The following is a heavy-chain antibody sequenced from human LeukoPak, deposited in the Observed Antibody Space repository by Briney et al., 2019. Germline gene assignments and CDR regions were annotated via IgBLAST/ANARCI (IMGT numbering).Heavy chain of an antibody. J-gene: IGHJ5*02. CDR2: INHSGST. CDR3: ARGTGNSRFDP. V-gene: IGHV4-34*01. D-gene: IGHD2-8*02. Sequence: SETLSLTCAVYGGSFSGYYWSWIRQPPGKGLEWIGEINHSGSTNYNPSLKSRVTISVDTSKNQFSLKLSSVTAADTAVYYCARGTGNSRFDPWGQGTQVTVSS. CDR1: GGSFSGYY.